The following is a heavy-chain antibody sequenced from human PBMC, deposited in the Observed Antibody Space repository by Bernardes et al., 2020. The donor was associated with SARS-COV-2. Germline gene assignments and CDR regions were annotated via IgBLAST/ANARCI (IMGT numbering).Heavy chain of an antibody. Sequence: GGSLRLSCAASGFTFSSYSMNWVRQAPGKGLEWVSSISSSSSYIYYADSVKGRFTISRDNAKNSLYLQMNTLTAEDTAVYYCAKGSPFYYDTSRYYYPFDYWGQGTLVTVSS. CDR3: AKGSPFYYDTSRYYYPFDY. J-gene: IGHJ4*02. CDR1: GFTFSSYS. V-gene: IGHV3-21*04. D-gene: IGHD3-22*01. CDR2: ISSSSSYI.